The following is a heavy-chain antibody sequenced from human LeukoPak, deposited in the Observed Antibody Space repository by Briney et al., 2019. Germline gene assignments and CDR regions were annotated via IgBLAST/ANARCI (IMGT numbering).Heavy chain of an antibody. J-gene: IGHJ4*02. CDR2: ISSSSSYI. Sequence: PGGSLRLSCAASGFTFSSYSMNWVRQAPGKGLEWVSSISSSSSYIYYADSVKGRFTISRDNAKNSLYLQMNSLRAEDTAVYYCARDLSEYSSSAYYWGQGTLVTVSS. CDR3: ARDLSEYSSSAYY. D-gene: IGHD6-6*01. CDR1: GFTFSSYS. V-gene: IGHV3-21*01.